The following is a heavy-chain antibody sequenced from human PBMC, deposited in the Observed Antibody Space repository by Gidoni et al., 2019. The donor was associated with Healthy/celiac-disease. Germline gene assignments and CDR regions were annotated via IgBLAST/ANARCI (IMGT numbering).Heavy chain of an antibody. D-gene: IGHD6-19*01. CDR2: INPNSGGT. Sequence: QVQLVQSGAAVKKPGASVKVSCKASGYTFPGYYMHWGRQAPGQGLGWMGGINPNSGGTNYAQKFQGRVTMTRDTSISTAYMDLSRLRSDDTAVYYCARDWVYSSGWRADYFDYWGQGTLVTVSS. CDR1: GYTFPGYY. V-gene: IGHV1-2*02. J-gene: IGHJ4*02. CDR3: ARDWVYSSGWRADYFDY.